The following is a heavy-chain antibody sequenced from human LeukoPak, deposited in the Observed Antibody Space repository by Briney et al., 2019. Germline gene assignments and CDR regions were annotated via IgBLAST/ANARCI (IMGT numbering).Heavy chain of an antibody. V-gene: IGHV4-59*01. CDR3: ARGLIVPSTIFDY. CDR1: GGSISSYY. D-gene: IGHD2-2*02. CDR2: ISYSGST. Sequence: PSETLTLTCTVSGGSISSYYWRWIRQPPGKGLEWMGYISYSGSTNYNPSLKSRVTISVDTSKNQFSLKLSSVTAADTAVYYCARGLIVPSTIFDYWGQGALVTVSS. J-gene: IGHJ4*02.